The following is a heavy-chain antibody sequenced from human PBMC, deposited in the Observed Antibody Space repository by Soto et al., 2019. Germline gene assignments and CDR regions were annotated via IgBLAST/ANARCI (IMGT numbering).Heavy chain of an antibody. CDR3: ARDYYDILTGYALGAFDI. Sequence: EASVKVSCKASGYTFTSYYMHWARQAPGQGLEWMGIINPSGGSTSYAQKFQGRVTMTRDTSTSTVYMELSSLRSEDTAVYYCARDYYDILTGYALGAFDIWGQGTMVTVSS. J-gene: IGHJ3*02. CDR1: GYTFTSYY. V-gene: IGHV1-46*01. CDR2: INPSGGST. D-gene: IGHD3-9*01.